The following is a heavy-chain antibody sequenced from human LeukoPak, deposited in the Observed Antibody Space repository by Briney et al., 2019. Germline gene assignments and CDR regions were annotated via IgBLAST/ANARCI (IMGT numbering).Heavy chain of an antibody. D-gene: IGHD1-1*01. CDR2: ISSSGSTI. Sequence: PGGSLRLSCAASGFTFSDYYMSWIRQAPGKGLEWVSYISSSGSTIYYADSVKGRFTISRDNAKNSLYLQMTGLRAGDTAEYYCAKSLFTSATGTGRAFHIWGQGTMVTVSS. CDR3: AKSLFTSATGTGRAFHI. V-gene: IGHV3-11*01. J-gene: IGHJ3*02. CDR1: GFTFSDYY.